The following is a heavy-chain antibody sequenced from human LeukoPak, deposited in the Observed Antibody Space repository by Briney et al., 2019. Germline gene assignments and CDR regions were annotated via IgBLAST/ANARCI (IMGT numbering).Heavy chain of an antibody. J-gene: IGHJ4*02. CDR1: GFTFSSYA. D-gene: IGHD6-25*01. V-gene: IGHV3-48*04. CDR3: ARESGSGY. Sequence: PGGSLRLSCAASGFTFSSYAMNWVRQAPGQGLEWVSYISTSSSAIYYADSVKGRFTISRDNAKNSLYLQMNSLRAEDTAVYYCARESGSGYWGQGTLVTVSS. CDR2: ISTSSSAI.